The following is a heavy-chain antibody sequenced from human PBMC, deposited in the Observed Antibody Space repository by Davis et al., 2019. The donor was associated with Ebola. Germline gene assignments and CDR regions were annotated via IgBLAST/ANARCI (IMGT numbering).Heavy chain of an antibody. CDR2: INTRGDAR. CDR1: GFTFTSYS. J-gene: IGHJ4*02. CDR3: VRDYLFAFDS. D-gene: IGHD3-10*02. Sequence: PGGSLRLSCVTSGFTFTSYSFNWIRQTPGKGLDWIAHINTRGDARVYADSVRGRFTISRDDAANSLSLQMDSLKHEDTAVYYCVRDYLFAFDSWGQGTPVTVSS. V-gene: IGHV3-48*02.